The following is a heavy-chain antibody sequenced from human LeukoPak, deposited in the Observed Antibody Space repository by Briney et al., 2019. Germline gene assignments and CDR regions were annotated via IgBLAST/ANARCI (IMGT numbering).Heavy chain of an antibody. D-gene: IGHD2/OR15-2a*01. CDR3: ARERTTIVSGTTIGAY. V-gene: IGHV3-23*01. Sequence: GGSLRLSCAASGFTFSSYAMSWVRQAPGKGLEWVSAISGSGGSTHYADSVKGRFTISRDNTKNSLYLQMNSLRADDTAVYYCARERTTIVSGTTIGAYWGQGTLVTVSS. CDR2: ISGSGGST. CDR1: GFTFSSYA. J-gene: IGHJ4*02.